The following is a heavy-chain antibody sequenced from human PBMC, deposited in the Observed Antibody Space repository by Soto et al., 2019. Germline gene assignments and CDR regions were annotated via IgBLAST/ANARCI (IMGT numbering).Heavy chain of an antibody. J-gene: IGHJ5*02. Sequence: EVQLLESGGGLVQPGGSLRLSCAASGFTFSSYAMSWVRQAPGKGLEWVAAISGSGGGTYYADSVKGRFTISRDNSKNTLYLQMNSLRAEDTAVYYCAKDRTVTNVGWFDPWGQGTLVTVSS. D-gene: IGHD4-17*01. CDR2: ISGSGGGT. V-gene: IGHV3-23*01. CDR1: GFTFSSYA. CDR3: AKDRTVTNVGWFDP.